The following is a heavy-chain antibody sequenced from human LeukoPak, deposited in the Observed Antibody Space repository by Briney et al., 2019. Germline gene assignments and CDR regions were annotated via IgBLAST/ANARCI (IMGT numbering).Heavy chain of an antibody. V-gene: IGHV3-7*05. CDR2: IKEDGSEK. J-gene: IGHJ4*02. D-gene: IGHD3-16*01. Sequence: GGSLRLSCAASGXTFSSYWMSWVRQAPGKGLEWVANIKEDGSEKNYVESVNGRFTISRDNAKNSLYLQMNILRAEDTAVYYCARGGGRHVEYWGQGTLVTVSS. CDR1: GXTFSSYW. CDR3: ARGGGRHVEY.